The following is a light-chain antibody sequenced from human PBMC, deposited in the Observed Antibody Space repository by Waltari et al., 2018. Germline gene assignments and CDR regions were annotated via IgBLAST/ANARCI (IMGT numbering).Light chain of an antibody. J-gene: IGKJ2*01. Sequence: DIQMTQSPSTLSASVGDSVTITCRASQSISNYFAWYQQKPGKAPNLLIYKASILKSGVSSRCSGSGSVTQFTLTISSLQPGDFATYFCQQYNTYSSFGQGTKLEIK. CDR1: QSISNY. CDR2: KAS. V-gene: IGKV1-5*03. CDR3: QQYNTYSS.